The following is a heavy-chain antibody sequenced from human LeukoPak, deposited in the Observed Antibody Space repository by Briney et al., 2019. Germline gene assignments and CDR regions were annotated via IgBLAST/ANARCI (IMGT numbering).Heavy chain of an antibody. CDR1: GFIFSSYS. CDR3: PRGDTADLGRRGIQTSSDY. Sequence: PGGSLKLSCGASGFIFSSYSMNWVRQAPGKGLEWVASISSGSIYIYYAYSLKGRFTVSRDNAKNSLYLQMNSLRAEDTAVYYCPRGDTADLGRRGIQTSSDYWGQGTLVTVSS. J-gene: IGHJ4*02. CDR2: ISSGSIYI. V-gene: IGHV3-21*01. D-gene: IGHD5-18*01.